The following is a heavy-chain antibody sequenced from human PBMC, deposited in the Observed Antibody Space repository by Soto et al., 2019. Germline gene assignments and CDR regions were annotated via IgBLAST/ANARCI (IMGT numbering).Heavy chain of an antibody. CDR2: ISGSGGST. J-gene: IGHJ4*02. CDR1: GFTFSSYA. D-gene: IGHD3-10*01. Sequence: EVQLLESGGGLVQPGGSLRLSCAASGFTFSSYAMSWVRQAPGKGLEWVSAISGSGGSTYYADSVKGRFTISRDNSKNTLYLQMISLRTEDTAVYYCANMVRGVSPYFDYWGQGTLVTVSS. V-gene: IGHV3-23*01. CDR3: ANMVRGVSPYFDY.